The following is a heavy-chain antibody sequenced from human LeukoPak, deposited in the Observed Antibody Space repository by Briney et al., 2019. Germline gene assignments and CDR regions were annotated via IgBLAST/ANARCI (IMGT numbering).Heavy chain of an antibody. CDR2: IIPIFGTA. Sequence: SVTVSCKASGGTFSSYAISWVRQAPGQGLEWMGGIIPIFGTANYAQKFQGRVTITADESTSTAYMELSSLRSEDTAVYYCARDLGECPTHGYDILTGYYRCYYYGMDVWGQGTTVTVSS. J-gene: IGHJ6*02. V-gene: IGHV1-69*13. D-gene: IGHD3-9*01. CDR3: ARDLGECPTHGYDILTGYYRCYYYGMDV. CDR1: GGTFSSYA.